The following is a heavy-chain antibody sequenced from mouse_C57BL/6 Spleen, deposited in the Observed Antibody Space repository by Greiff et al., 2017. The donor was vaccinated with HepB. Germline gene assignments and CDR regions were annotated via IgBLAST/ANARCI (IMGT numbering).Heavy chain of an antibody. CDR1: GFTFSSYG. Sequence: EVKVVESGGDFVKPGGSLKLSCAASGFTFSSYGMSWVRQTPDKRLEWVATISSGGSYTYYPDSVKGRFTISRDNAKNTLYLQMSSLKSEDTAMYYCASHIYDGYRFAYWGQGTLVTVSA. D-gene: IGHD2-3*01. CDR2: ISSGGSYT. J-gene: IGHJ3*01. V-gene: IGHV5-6*01. CDR3: ASHIYDGYRFAY.